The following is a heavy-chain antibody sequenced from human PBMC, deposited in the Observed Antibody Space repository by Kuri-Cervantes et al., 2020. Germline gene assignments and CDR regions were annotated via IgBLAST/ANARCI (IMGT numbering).Heavy chain of an antibody. Sequence: ASVKVSCKASGYTFTGSYIHWVRQAPGHGLEWMGWINPKDGDTNYVQKFKGRVTMTRDTSISTAYMELSSLRSEDTAVYYCATGFYWGQGTLVTVSS. J-gene: IGHJ4*01. V-gene: IGHV1-2*02. D-gene: IGHD7-27*01. CDR1: GYTFTGSY. CDR3: ATGFY. CDR2: INPKDGDT.